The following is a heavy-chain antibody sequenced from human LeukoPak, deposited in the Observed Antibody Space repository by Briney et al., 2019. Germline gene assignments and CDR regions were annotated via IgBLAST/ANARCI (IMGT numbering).Heavy chain of an antibody. CDR2: MKGDGSDI. Sequence: GGSLRLSCVASGFTFSSYWMYWVRQAPGKGLVWVSGMKGDGSDITYADSVKGRFTISRDNAKNTVYLQMNSLRAEDTAVYYCAKSGSGYYNRWFDPWGQGTLVTVSS. CDR1: GFTFSSYW. CDR3: AKSGSGYYNRWFDP. J-gene: IGHJ5*02. V-gene: IGHV3-74*01. D-gene: IGHD3-9*01.